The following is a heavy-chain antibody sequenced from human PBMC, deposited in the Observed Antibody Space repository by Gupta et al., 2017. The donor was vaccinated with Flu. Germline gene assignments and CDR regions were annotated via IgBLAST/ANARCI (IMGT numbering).Heavy chain of an antibody. J-gene: IGHJ3*02. D-gene: IGHD3-10*01. CDR3: VRERGPFNGFDI. Sequence: TFSTYGMHWVRQAPGKGLEWVAVIWSDGHNKFYADSVKGRFTVSRDNSRYTMSLQMNSLRVEDTAVYYCVRERGPFNGFDIWGQGTMVTVSS. CDR2: IWSDGHNK. V-gene: IGHV3-33*01. CDR1: TFSTYG.